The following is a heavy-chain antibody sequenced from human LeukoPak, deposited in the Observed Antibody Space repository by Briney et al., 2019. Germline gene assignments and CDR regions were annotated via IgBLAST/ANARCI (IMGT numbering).Heavy chain of an antibody. CDR1: GFTFSSYG. Sequence: PGGSLRLSCAASGFTFSSYGMHWVRQAPGKGLEWVAVIWYDGSNKYYADSVKGRFTISRDNSKNTLYLQMNSLRAEDTAVYYCAKESGYYYDSSGYFGYWGQGTLVTVSS. D-gene: IGHD3-22*01. V-gene: IGHV3-33*06. J-gene: IGHJ4*02. CDR2: IWYDGSNK. CDR3: AKESGYYYDSSGYFGY.